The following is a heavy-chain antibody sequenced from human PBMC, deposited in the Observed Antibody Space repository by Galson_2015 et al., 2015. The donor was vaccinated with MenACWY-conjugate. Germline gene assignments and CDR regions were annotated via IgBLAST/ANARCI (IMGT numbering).Heavy chain of an antibody. V-gene: IGHV2-5*01. CDR3: AYRTHVTSVDF. Sequence: PAPVTPTPTLTLTCTFSGLSLSSHAELVGWVRQPPGKAPEWLAFVYWNDDKRYSPSLSRRLTIPKDTSRNQVVLTMTNMDPADTSIIYCAYRTHVTSVDFWGQGTLVTVSS. CDR1: GLSLSSHAEL. D-gene: IGHD2-21*02. J-gene: IGHJ4*02. CDR2: VYWNDDK.